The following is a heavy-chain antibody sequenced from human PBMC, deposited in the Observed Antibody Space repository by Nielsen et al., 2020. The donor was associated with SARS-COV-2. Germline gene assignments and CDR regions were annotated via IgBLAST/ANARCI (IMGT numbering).Heavy chain of an antibody. V-gene: IGHV1-46*01. Sequence: ASVKVSGKASGYTFTSYYMHWVRKAPGQGFEWMGIMNPSSGSTSYAQKFQGRVTMTRDTSTSTVYMELSSLRSEDTAMYYCAREGLTGTTNAYDNWGQGTLVTVSS. CDR1: GYTFTSYY. D-gene: IGHD1-20*01. J-gene: IGHJ4*02. CDR2: MNPSSGST. CDR3: AREGLTGTTNAYDN.